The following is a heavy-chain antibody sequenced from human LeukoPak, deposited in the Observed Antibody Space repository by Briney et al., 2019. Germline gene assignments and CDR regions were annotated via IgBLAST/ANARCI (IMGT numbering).Heavy chain of an antibody. CDR1: GFTFSSYG. J-gene: IGHJ2*01. CDR2: ISYDGSNK. V-gene: IGHV3-30*03. CDR3: ARDPSQQLVLPYWYFDL. Sequence: GRSLRLSCAASGFTFSSYGMHWVRQAPGKGLEWVAVISYDGSNKYYADPVKGRFTISRDNSKNTLYLQMNSLRAEDTAVYYCARDPSQQLVLPYWYFDLWGRGTLVTVSS. D-gene: IGHD6-13*01.